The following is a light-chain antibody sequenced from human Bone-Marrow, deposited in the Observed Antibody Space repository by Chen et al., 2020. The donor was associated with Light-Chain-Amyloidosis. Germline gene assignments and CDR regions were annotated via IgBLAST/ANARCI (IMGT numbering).Light chain of an antibody. CDR3: QQYDDLPIA. J-gene: IGKJ5*01. CDR2: DAS. V-gene: IGKV1-33*01. CDR1: EDISIY. Sequence: DIQMTQSPSSLSASVGDRVTITCQASEDISIYLNWFQQKPGKAPNLLIYDASNLETGVPPRFSGSGSGTDFTLTISRLQPEDSGTYYCQQYDDLPIAFGQGTRLEIK.